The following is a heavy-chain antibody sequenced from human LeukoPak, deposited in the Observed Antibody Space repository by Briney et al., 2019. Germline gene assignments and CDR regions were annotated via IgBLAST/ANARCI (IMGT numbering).Heavy chain of an antibody. CDR1: GGTFSSYA. J-gene: IGHJ4*02. D-gene: IGHD2-15*01. Sequence: GASVTVSCKASGGTFSSYAISWVRQAPGQGPEWMGRIIPIFGTANYAQKFQGRVTITTDESTSTAYMELSSLRSEDTAVYYCARTRSGGFDYWGQGTLVTVSS. CDR3: ARTRSGGFDY. CDR2: IIPIFGTA. V-gene: IGHV1-69*05.